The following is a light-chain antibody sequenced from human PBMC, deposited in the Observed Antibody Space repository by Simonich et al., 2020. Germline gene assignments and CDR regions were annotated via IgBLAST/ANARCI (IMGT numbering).Light chain of an antibody. CDR1: QSVLYHSNNKNY. V-gene: IGKV4-1*01. CDR3: QQYYSTPLT. CDR2: WAS. Sequence: DIVMTQSPDSLAVSLGERATINCKSSQSVLYHSNNKNYLAWYQQKPGQPPKLLIYWASTRESGVPDRFRGSGSGTDFTLTISSLQAEDVAVYYCQQYYSTPLTFGQGTKVEIK. J-gene: IGKJ1*01.